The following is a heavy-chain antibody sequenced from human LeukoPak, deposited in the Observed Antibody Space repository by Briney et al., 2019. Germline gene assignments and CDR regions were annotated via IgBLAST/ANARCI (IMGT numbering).Heavy chain of an antibody. V-gene: IGHV3-9*01. J-gene: IGHJ4*02. D-gene: IGHD5-18*01. CDR1: GSTFDDYA. Sequence: GGSLRLSCAASGSTFDDYAMHWVRQAPGKGLEWVSGISWNSGSIGYADSVKGRFTISRDNAKNSLYLQMNSLRAEDTALYYCAKDILSRGYSYGLGGIDYWGQGTLVTVSS. CDR3: AKDILSRGYSYGLGGIDY. CDR2: ISWNSGSI.